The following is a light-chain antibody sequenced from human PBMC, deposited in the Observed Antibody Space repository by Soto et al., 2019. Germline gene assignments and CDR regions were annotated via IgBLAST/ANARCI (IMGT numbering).Light chain of an antibody. CDR3: PSYRTVSTYV. Sequence: QSALTQPASVSGSPGQSITIACTGTSSDIGGYNFVSWYQQHPGKAPKLLIYDVGNRPSGVSNRFSGSKSGNTASLTISGLQAEDEAHYYCPSYRTVSTYVFGTGTKLTVL. CDR1: SSDIGGYNF. J-gene: IGLJ1*01. V-gene: IGLV2-14*01. CDR2: DVG.